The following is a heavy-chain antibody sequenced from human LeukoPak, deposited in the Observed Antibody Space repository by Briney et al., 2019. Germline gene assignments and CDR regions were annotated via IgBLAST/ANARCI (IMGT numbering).Heavy chain of an antibody. J-gene: IGHJ3*02. V-gene: IGHV4-31*03. D-gene: IGHD6-13*01. CDR1: GRSISSGGYY. CDR2: IYYSRST. CDR3: ASPGIAAAGTKAFDI. Sequence: SQTLSLTCTVSGRSISSGGYYWSWIRQHPGKGLEWIGHIYYSRSTYYNPSLKSRVTISVDTSKNQFSLKLSSVTAADTAVYYCASPGIAAAGTKAFDIWGQGTMVTVSS.